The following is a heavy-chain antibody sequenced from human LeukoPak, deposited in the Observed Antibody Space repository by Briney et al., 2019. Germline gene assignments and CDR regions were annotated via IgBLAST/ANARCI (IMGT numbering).Heavy chain of an antibody. J-gene: IGHJ4*02. Sequence: GGSLRLSCAASGFTFSSYAMNWVRQAPGKGLEWVSVISGSGGSTHYADSVKGRFSISRDNSKNTLYLQMNSLRAEDTAVYYCATTIGGYNYGPSFDYWGQGTLVTVSS. CDR2: ISGSGGST. V-gene: IGHV3-23*01. CDR3: ATTIGGYNYGPSFDY. D-gene: IGHD5-18*01. CDR1: GFTFSSYA.